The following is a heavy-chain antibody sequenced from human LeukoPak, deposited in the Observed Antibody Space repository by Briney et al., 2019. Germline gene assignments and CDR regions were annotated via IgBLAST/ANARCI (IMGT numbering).Heavy chain of an antibody. Sequence: GGSLRLSCAASEFIFSTYTMNWVRQAPGKGLEWVSSISSSSNYIYYADSVRGRFTISRDNAKNSLFLQMNSLRVEDTAIYYCARDTSPSSRDSYFDALAMWGQGTWVTVSS. D-gene: IGHD4-11*01. CDR3: ARDTSPSSRDSYFDALAM. V-gene: IGHV3-21*01. CDR2: ISSSSNYI. J-gene: IGHJ3*02. CDR1: EFIFSTYT.